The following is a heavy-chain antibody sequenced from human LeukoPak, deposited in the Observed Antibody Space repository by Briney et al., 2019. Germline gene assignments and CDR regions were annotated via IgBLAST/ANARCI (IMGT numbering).Heavy chain of an antibody. CDR3: ASHLGTVGSSFDY. J-gene: IGHJ4*02. D-gene: IGHD1-26*01. CDR2: ISAYNGNT. V-gene: IGHV1-18*01. CDR1: GYTFTGQY. Sequence: ASVKVSCKASGYTFTGQYIHWVRQAPGQGLEWMGWISAYNGNTNYAQKLQGRVTMTTDTSTSTAYMELRSLRSDDTAVYYCASHLGTVGSSFDYWGQGTLVTVSS.